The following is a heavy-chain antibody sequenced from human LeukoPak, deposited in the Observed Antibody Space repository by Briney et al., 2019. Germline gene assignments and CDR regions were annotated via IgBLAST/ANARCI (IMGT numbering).Heavy chain of an antibody. V-gene: IGHV3-7*01. Sequence: GGSLRLFCAASGFTFSNSWMAWVRQAPGKGLEWVANIKQDASTKHYADSLKGRFTISRDNPKNSLYLQMNSLRADDTAVYYCARDTDGSLDYWGQGFLVTVAS. CDR3: ARDTDGSLDY. D-gene: IGHD1-26*01. CDR1: GFTFSNSW. J-gene: IGHJ4*02. CDR2: IKQDASTK.